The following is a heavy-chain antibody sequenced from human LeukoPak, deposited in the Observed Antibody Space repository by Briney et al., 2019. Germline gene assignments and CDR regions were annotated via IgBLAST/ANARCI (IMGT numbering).Heavy chain of an antibody. CDR3: AKDRGESNYYDRSGFFVT. CDR2: ISGSGGST. D-gene: IGHD3-22*01. V-gene: IGHV3-23*01. Sequence: QAGGSLRLSCAASGFTFSSYAMSWVRQAPGKGLEWVSAISGSGGSTYYADSVKGRFTISRDNSKNTLYLQMNSLRAEDTAVYYCAKDRGESNYYDRSGFFVTGGKGTWVTVSS. CDR1: GFTFSSYA. J-gene: IGHJ4*02.